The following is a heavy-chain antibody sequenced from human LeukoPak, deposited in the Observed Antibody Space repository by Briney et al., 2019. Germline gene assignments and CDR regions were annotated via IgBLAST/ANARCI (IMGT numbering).Heavy chain of an antibody. D-gene: IGHD6-13*01. J-gene: IGHJ6*03. Sequence: TGESLKISCQGSGYHFPIYWIGWVRQMPGRGLEWMGIIYPDDSNTIYGPSFQGQVTISADKSINTAYLEWSSLKASDTAIYYCARQGAAGKYYYYYMDVWGKGTTVTVSS. V-gene: IGHV5-51*01. CDR2: IYPDDSNT. CDR1: GYHFPIYW. CDR3: ARQGAAGKYYYYYMDV.